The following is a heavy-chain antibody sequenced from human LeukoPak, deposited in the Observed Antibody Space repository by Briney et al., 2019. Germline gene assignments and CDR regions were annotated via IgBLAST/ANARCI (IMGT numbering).Heavy chain of an antibody. V-gene: IGHV3-49*04. CDR2: IRSKDLGAPT. J-gene: IGHJ3*02. D-gene: IGHD3-10*01. Sequence: GGSLRLSCTSSGFIFGDYTMNWVRQAPGKGLEWLSFIRSKDLGAPTAYAASVKGRFTIFRDDSKSIVYLQMNSLKTEDTGVYYCTRTPRSAGDYYDTWGQGTMVTVSS. CDR3: TRTPRSAGDYYDT. CDR1: GFIFGDYT.